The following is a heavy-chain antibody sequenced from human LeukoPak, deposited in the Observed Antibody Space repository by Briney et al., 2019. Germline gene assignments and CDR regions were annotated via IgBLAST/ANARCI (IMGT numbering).Heavy chain of an antibody. CDR2: INRSGSDT. V-gene: IGHV1-46*01. J-gene: IGHJ5*02. CDR1: GYTFTAYY. CDR3: ARDNSVGDTAWWFDP. D-gene: IGHD1-26*01. Sequence: ASVKLSCKASGYTFTAYYMHWVRQAPGKGLEWMGVINRSGSDTVYAQKFQGRVTITRDMSTSTDYMELSSLRVDDTAVYYCARDNSVGDTAWWFDPWGQGTLVTVSS.